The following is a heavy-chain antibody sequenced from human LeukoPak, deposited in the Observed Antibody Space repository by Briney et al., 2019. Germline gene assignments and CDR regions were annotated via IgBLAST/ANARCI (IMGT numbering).Heavy chain of an antibody. Sequence: ASVKVSCKASGYTFTSYDVNWVRQTTGQGLEWMGWMNPNSGNTGYAQKFQGRVSMTWNTSTSTAYMELSSLRSEDTAVYYCARQISGYTTYYYYYGMDVWGQGTTVTVSS. V-gene: IGHV1-8*01. CDR3: ARQISGYTTYYYYYGMDV. J-gene: IGHJ6*02. CDR2: MNPNSGNT. D-gene: IGHD3-22*01. CDR1: GYTFTSYD.